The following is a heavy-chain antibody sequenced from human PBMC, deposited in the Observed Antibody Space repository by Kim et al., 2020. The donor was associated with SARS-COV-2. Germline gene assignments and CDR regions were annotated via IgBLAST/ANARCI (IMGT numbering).Heavy chain of an antibody. CDR1: GYTFTSYA. CDR2: INTNTGNP. D-gene: IGHD3-3*01. J-gene: IGHJ6*02. Sequence: ASVKVSCKASGYTFTSYAMNWVRQAPGQGLEWMGWINTNTGNPTYAQGFTGRFVFSLDTSVSTAYLQISSLKAEDTAVYYCARTLRITIFGVVTHGMDVWGQGTTVTVSS. CDR3: ARTLRITIFGVVTHGMDV. V-gene: IGHV7-4-1*02.